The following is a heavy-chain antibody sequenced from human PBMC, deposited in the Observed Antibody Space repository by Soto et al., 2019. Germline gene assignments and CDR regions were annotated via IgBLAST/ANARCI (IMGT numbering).Heavy chain of an antibody. CDR2: ISYDGSNK. J-gene: IGHJ4*02. CDR1: GFTFRSYG. V-gene: IGHV3-30*03. Sequence: GGSLRLSCEASGFTFRSYGMHWVRQAPGKGLEWVAVISYDGSNKYYADSVKGRFTISRDNSKNTLYLQMNSLRAEDTAVYYCARASYGSGSYSFDYWGQGALVTVSS. CDR3: ARASYGSGSYSFDY. D-gene: IGHD3-10*01.